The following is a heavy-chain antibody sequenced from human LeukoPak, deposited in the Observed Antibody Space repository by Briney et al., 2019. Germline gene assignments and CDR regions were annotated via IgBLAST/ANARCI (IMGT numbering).Heavy chain of an antibody. CDR2: INHSGST. CDR3: ARADIAAARQDLFDY. CDR1: GGSFSGYY. D-gene: IGHD6-13*01. Sequence: PSETLSLTCAVYGGSFSGYYWSWIRQPPGKGLEWIGEINHSGSTNYNPSLKSRVTISVDTSKNQFSLKLSSVTAADTAVYYCARADIAAARQDLFDYWGQGTLVTVSS. V-gene: IGHV4-34*01. J-gene: IGHJ4*02.